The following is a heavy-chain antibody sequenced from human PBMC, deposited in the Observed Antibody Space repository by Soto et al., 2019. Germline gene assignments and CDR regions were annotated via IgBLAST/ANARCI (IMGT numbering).Heavy chain of an antibody. CDR3: ARDRRGIDNWGSYDAFDI. Sequence: SETLSLTCTVSGGSISSYYWSWIRQPPGKGLEWIGYIYYSGSTNYNPSLKSRVTISVDTSKNQFSLKLSSVTAADTAVYYCARDRRGIDNWGSYDAFDIWGQGTMVTVSS. J-gene: IGHJ3*02. CDR2: IYYSGST. D-gene: IGHD7-27*01. V-gene: IGHV4-59*01. CDR1: GGSISSYY.